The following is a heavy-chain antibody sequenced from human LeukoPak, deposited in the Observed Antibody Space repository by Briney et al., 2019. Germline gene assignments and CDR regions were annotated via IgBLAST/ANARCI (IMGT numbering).Heavy chain of an antibody. J-gene: IGHJ4*02. D-gene: IGHD3-9*01. Sequence: GGSLRLSCAASGFTFSSYAMSWVRQAPGKGLEWLSAISGSGRNTYYADSVKGRFTISRGNSKNTLYLQMNSLRAEDTAVYYCAKGSREYYDILTGVDYWGQGTLVTVSS. CDR3: AKGSREYYDILTGVDY. CDR1: GFTFSSYA. V-gene: IGHV3-23*01. CDR2: ISGSGRNT.